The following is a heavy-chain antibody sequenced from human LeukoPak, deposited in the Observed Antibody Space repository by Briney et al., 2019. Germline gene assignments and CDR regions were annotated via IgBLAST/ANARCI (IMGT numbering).Heavy chain of an antibody. D-gene: IGHD5-18*01. Sequence: GGSLRLSCAASGFTFSSYWMSWVRQAPGKGLEWVANIKQDGSEKYYVDSVKGRFTVSRDNAKNSLYLQMNSLRAEDTAVYYCARDRGYSYGYPYYYYYMDVWGKGTTVTVSS. CDR1: GFTFSSYW. J-gene: IGHJ6*03. CDR2: IKQDGSEK. CDR3: ARDRGYSYGYPYYYYYMDV. V-gene: IGHV3-7*01.